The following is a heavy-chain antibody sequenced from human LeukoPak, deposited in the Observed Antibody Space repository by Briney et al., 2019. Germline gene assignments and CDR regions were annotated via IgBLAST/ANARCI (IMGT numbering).Heavy chain of an antibody. V-gene: IGHV3-48*02. CDR1: GFTFSSYS. CDR2: ITASGTAM. D-gene: IGHD4-23*01. CDR3: ASGAVAAFDY. J-gene: IGHJ4*02. Sequence: GGSLRLSCAASGFTFSSYSMNWVRQAPGKGLEWVSHITASGTAMFYADSVKGRFTISRDNAKNSLYLQMNSLRDEDTAVYYCASGAVAAFDYWGQGTLVTVSP.